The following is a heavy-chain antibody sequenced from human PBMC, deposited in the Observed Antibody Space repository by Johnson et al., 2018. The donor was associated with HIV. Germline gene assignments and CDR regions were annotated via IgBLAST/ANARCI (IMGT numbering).Heavy chain of an antibody. CDR2: INQDGSDK. Sequence: VQLVEFGGGLVQPGGSLRLSCVASGFTFSSYWMSWVRQAPGKGLEWVANINQDGSDKYYVDSVKGRFTISRDNSENTLYLKMKSLRAEDTAVYFWARGRDPGDYVGLGAFDSWGQGTMVTVSS. V-gene: IGHV3-7*01. D-gene: IGHD4-17*01. CDR3: ARGRDPGDYVGLGAFDS. CDR1: GFTFSSYW. J-gene: IGHJ3*02.